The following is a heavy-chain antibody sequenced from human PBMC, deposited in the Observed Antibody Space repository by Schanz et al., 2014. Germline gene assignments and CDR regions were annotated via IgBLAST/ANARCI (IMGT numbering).Heavy chain of an antibody. D-gene: IGHD4-17*01. CDR1: GFTFSSYA. Sequence: EVQLLESGGGLVQPGGSLRLSCAASGFTFSSYAMSWVRQAPGKGLEWVSSISSSSSYIYYADSVKGRFTISRDNAKNSLYLQMNSLRAEDTAVYYCARGNNFDYGDAFFNYYYYYMDVWGKGTTVTVSS. V-gene: IGHV3-21*01. CDR3: ARGNNFDYGDAFFNYYYYYMDV. J-gene: IGHJ6*03. CDR2: ISSSSSYI.